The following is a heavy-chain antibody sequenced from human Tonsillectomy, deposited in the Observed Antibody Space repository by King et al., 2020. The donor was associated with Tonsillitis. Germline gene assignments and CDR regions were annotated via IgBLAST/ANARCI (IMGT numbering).Heavy chain of an antibody. CDR1: GFTFSSYT. J-gene: IGHJ4*02. CDR3: ARAVALGNVDY. Sequence: VQLVESGGGPVKPGGSLRLSCAASGFTFSSYTMNWVRQAPGRGLEWVSCISSSSSYIYYADSVKGRFTISRDNAKNSVYLQMNSLRAEDTAVYYCARAVALGNVDYWGQGSLVTVSS. CDR2: ISSSSSYI. V-gene: IGHV3-21*06. D-gene: IGHD7-27*01.